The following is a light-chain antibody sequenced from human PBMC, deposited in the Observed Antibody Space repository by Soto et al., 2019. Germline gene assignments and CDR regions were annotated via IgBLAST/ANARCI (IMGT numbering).Light chain of an antibody. Sequence: EIVLTQSPGTLSLSPGERATLSCRASQTVSSSYVAWYQQKPGQAPRVLIYGASSRATGIPDRFIGSGSGTDYTLTISRLEPEDFAVYYCQHYASSPPWTFGQGTKVEIK. CDR1: QTVSSSY. CDR3: QHYASSPPWT. CDR2: GAS. V-gene: IGKV3-20*01. J-gene: IGKJ1*01.